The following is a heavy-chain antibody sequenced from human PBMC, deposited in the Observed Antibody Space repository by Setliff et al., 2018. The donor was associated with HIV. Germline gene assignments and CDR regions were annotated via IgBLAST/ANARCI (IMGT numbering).Heavy chain of an antibody. Sequence: GAPVKVSCKASGFTFSDYYMHWVRQAPGQGLEWMGWVRPYNADKNYAQKFQGRVTMTSDTSISTAYLELSGLTSDDTAIYYCARDRAYCSSGSCYRPLVYYFYYMDVWGTGTTVTVSS. J-gene: IGHJ6*03. D-gene: IGHD2-15*01. V-gene: IGHV1-2*02. CDR3: ARDRAYCSSGSCYRPLVYYFYYMDV. CDR2: VRPYNADK. CDR1: GFTFSDYY.